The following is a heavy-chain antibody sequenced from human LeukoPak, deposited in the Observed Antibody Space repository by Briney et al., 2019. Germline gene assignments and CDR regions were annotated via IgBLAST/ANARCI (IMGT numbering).Heavy chain of an antibody. V-gene: IGHV3-7*01. D-gene: IGHD3-3*01. CDR3: AREDEGYYMPFDY. J-gene: IGHJ4*02. CDR2: INHNGNVN. Sequence: GGSLRLSCAASGFTFSSYWMNWARQAPGKGLEWVASINHNGNVNYYVDSVKGRFTISRDNAKNSLYLQMNSLRAEDTAVYYCAREDEGYYMPFDYWGQGTLVTVSS. CDR1: GFTFSSYW.